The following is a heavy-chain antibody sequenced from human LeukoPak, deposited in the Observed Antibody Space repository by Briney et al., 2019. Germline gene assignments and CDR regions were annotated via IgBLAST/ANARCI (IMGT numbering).Heavy chain of an antibody. CDR3: ARLWVARGHNYD. Sequence: PGGSLRLSCAASGFTFSSYWMHWVRQAPGKGLVWVSHINTDGSSTTYADSVKGRFTISRDNAKNTLYLQMNSLRAEDTAVYYCARLWVARGHNYDWGQGTLVTVSS. CDR1: GFTFSSYW. J-gene: IGHJ4*02. V-gene: IGHV3-74*01. CDR2: INTDGSST. D-gene: IGHD5-18*01.